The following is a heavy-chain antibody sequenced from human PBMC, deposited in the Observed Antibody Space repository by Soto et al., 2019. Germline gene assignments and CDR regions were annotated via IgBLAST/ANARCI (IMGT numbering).Heavy chain of an antibody. Sequence: EVQLLESGGGLVQPGGSLRLSCAASGFTFSSYAMSWVRQAPGKGLEWVSAISGSGGSTYYADSVKGRFTISRDNSKNTLYLQVNGLRAEDTAVYYCAKGRRITMIVVDSDYWGQGTLVTVSS. CDR1: GFTFSSYA. D-gene: IGHD3-22*01. J-gene: IGHJ4*02. CDR3: AKGRRITMIVVDSDY. V-gene: IGHV3-23*01. CDR2: ISGSGGST.